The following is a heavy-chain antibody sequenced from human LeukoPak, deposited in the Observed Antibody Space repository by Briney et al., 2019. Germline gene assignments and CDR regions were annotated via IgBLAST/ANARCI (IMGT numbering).Heavy chain of an antibody. CDR2: ISWNSGSI. Sequence: GGSLRLSCAASGFTFDDYAMHWVRQAPGKGLEWVSGISWNSGSIGYADSVKGRFTISRDNAKNSLYLQMNSLRAEDTALYYCAKDLQHWVNSGSSRGVDYWGQGTLVTVSS. J-gene: IGHJ4*02. CDR1: GFTFDDYA. D-gene: IGHD3-10*01. V-gene: IGHV3-9*01. CDR3: AKDLQHWVNSGSSRGVDY.